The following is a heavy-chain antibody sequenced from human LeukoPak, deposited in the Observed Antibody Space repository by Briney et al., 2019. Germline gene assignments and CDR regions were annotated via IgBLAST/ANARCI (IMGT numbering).Heavy chain of an antibody. CDR1: GGSFSGYY. CDR3: ARGPIAAAGPFDY. J-gene: IGHJ4*02. CDR2: INHSGST. D-gene: IGHD6-13*01. V-gene: IGHV4-34*01. Sequence: SETLSLTCAVYGGSFSGYYWCWIRQPPGKGLEWIGEINHSGSTNYNPSLKSRVTISVDTSKNQFSLKLSSVTAADTAVYYCARGPIAAAGPFDYWGQGTLVTVSS.